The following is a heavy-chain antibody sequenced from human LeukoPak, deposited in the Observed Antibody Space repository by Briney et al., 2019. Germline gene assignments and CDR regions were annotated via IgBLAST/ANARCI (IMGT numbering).Heavy chain of an antibody. D-gene: IGHD1-20*01. V-gene: IGHV3-7*01. J-gene: IGHJ3*02. CDR2: IKQDGSEK. Sequence: PGESLRLSCAASGFTLSSYAMSWVRQAPGKGLEWVANIKQDGSEKYYVDSVKGRFTISRDNAKNSLYLQMNSLRAEDTAVYYCARDSNWNDAFDIWGQGTMVTVSS. CDR3: ARDSNWNDAFDI. CDR1: GFTLSSYA.